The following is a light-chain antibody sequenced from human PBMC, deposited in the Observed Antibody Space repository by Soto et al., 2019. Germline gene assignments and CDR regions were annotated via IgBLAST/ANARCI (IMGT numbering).Light chain of an antibody. CDR1: RRDVGGYNY. J-gene: IGLJ2*01. CDR2: DVT. Sequence: QSALTQPRSVSGSPGQSVTISCTGTRRDVGGYNYVSWYQQHPGQAPKLMIYDVTERPSGVPDRFSGSKSGNTASLSISGLQAEDEADYYCCSYRGGSTPLSFGGGTKLTVL. V-gene: IGLV2-11*01. CDR3: CSYRGGSTPLS.